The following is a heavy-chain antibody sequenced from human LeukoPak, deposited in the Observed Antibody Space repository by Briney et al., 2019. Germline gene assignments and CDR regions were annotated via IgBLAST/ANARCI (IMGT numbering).Heavy chain of an antibody. CDR3: ARGGYYGDPPLDY. CDR1: GYSISSGYY. J-gene: IGHJ4*02. CDR2: IYHSGST. V-gene: IGHV4-38-2*01. Sequence: SDTLSLTCAVSGYSISSGYYWGWIRQPPGKGLEWIGSIYHSGSTYYNPSLKSRVTISVDTSKNQFSLKLSSVTAADTAVYYCARGGYYGDPPLDYWGQGTLVTVSS. D-gene: IGHD4-17*01.